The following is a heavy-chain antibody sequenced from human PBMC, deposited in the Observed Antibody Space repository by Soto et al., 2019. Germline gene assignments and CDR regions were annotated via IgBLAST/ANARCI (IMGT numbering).Heavy chain of an antibody. J-gene: IGHJ4*02. CDR3: AGSGSYSPPAGY. CDR1: GFTFSSYA. Sequence: GGSLRLSCAASGFTFSSYAMHWVRQAPGKGLEWVAVISYDGSNKYYADSVKGRFTISRDNSKNTLYLQMNSLRAEDAAVYYCAGSGSYSPPAGYWGQGTLVTVSS. V-gene: IGHV3-30-3*01. D-gene: IGHD1-26*01. CDR2: ISYDGSNK.